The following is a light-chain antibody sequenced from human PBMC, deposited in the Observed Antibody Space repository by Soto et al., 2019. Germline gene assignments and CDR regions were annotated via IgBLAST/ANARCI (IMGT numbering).Light chain of an antibody. J-gene: IGLJ2*01. V-gene: IGLV2-14*03. CDR2: DVN. Sequence: QSALTQPASLSGSPGQSITISCTGTSSDIGAYNFVAWYQQHPGKAPKLMLYDVNIRPSGVSNRFSDSKSGNTASLTISGLQAEDEAYYYCTSWTTSTTLIFGGGTKVTVL. CDR3: TSWTTSTTLI. CDR1: SSDIGAYNF.